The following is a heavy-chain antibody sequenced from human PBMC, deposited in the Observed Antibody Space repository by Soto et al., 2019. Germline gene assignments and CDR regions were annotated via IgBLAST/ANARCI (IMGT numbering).Heavy chain of an antibody. Sequence: SETLSLTCNVSGGPISGADYYWSWIRQHPGKGLEWIGYIFYSVTSYYNYNSSLKSRLFMALDPSKNNFYLKLTSVTAADTAVYYCARTRGSSFFDFWGPGTMVTVSS. CDR1: GGPISGADYY. D-gene: IGHD2-15*01. CDR3: ARTRGSSFFDF. V-gene: IGHV4-31*03. J-gene: IGHJ4*02. CDR2: IFYSVTS.